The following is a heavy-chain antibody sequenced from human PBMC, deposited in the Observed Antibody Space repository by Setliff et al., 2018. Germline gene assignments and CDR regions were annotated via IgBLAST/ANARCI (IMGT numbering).Heavy chain of an antibody. CDR1: GFTYNNDW. J-gene: IGHJ4*02. CDR3: FGAGTCSY. D-gene: IGHD3-10*01. V-gene: IGHV3-74*01. CDR2: INSDGSST. Sequence: GGSLRLSCGASGFTYNNDWVSWVRQAPGKGLVWVSRINSDGSSTNYADSVKGRFTISRDNAKNSLSLQMNNLRSEDTAVYYCFGAGTCSYWGQGTLVTVSS.